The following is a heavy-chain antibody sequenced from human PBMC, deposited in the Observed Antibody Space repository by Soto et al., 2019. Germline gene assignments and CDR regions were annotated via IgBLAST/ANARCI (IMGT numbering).Heavy chain of an antibody. CDR1: GVTLSGYY. J-gene: IGHJ4*02. V-gene: IGHV3-11*01. CDR3: ARGSGWYYFDY. D-gene: IGHD6-19*01. CDR2: ISSSGGTI. Sequence: GGSLRLSCGVAGVTLSGYYMSWIRQAPGKGLEWVSYISSSGGTIYYADSVKGRFTISRDNAKNSLYLQMNSPGAEDTAVYYCARGSGWYYFDYWRQGTLVTVSS.